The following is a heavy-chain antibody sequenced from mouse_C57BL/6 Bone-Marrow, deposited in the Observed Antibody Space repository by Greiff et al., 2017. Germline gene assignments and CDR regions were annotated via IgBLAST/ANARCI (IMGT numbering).Heavy chain of an antibody. CDR2: ISSGGDYI. CDR1: GFTFSSYA. V-gene: IGHV5-9-1*02. CDR3: TRQLGQYYFDY. D-gene: IGHD4-1*02. J-gene: IGHJ2*01. Sequence: DVQLVESGEGLVKPGGSLKLSCAASGFTFSSYAMSWVRQTPEKRLEWVAYISSGGDYIYYADTVKGRFTISRDNARNTLYLQMSSLKSEDTAMYYCTRQLGQYYFDYWGQGTTLTVSS.